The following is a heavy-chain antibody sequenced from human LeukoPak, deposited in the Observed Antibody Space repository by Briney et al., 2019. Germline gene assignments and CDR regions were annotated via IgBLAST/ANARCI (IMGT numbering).Heavy chain of an antibody. J-gene: IGHJ5*02. CDR1: GFAFGSEA. D-gene: IGHD3-10*01. CDR3: ARCGDPSICYKGWFDP. V-gene: IGHV3-23*01. CDR2: ISPGGGTT. Sequence: GGSLRLSCGVSGFAFGSEAMNWVRQSPARGLEWVASISPGGGTTYYADSVKGRFTISRDNSKNTLYLQMNSLRAEDTAVYYCARCGDPSICYKGWFDPWGQGTLVTVSS.